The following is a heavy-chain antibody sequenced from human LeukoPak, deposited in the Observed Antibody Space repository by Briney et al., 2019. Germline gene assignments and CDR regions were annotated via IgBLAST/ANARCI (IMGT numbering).Heavy chain of an antibody. CDR2: INPADGYT. J-gene: IGHJ4*02. D-gene: IGHD6-19*01. CDR1: GYRFTNYW. CDR3: ARPHDTGVGASGSGWSYFDF. Sequence: GESLKISCKGSGYRFTNYWIAWVRQMPGKGLEWMGIINPADGYTRYSPSFQGQVTISTDPSIFTAYLQWSSLRASDTAIYYCARPHDTGVGASGSGWSYFDFWGQGAPITVSS. V-gene: IGHV5-51*01.